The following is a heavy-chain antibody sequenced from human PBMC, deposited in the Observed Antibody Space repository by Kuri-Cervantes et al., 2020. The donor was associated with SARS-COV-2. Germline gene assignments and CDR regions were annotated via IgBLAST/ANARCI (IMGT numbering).Heavy chain of an antibody. CDR3: XNLPAXINNXXYYYMDV. Sequence: GESLKXXCAASGXTXSSXGMPXVRQAPGKGXEWVSXIRYXGSXXYYVDSVXXXFTIXRDNSKXXLYLQMNSLRAEDTAVYYCXNLPAXINNXXYYYMDVWGKGTTVTVSS. V-gene: IGHV3-30*02. CDR2: IRYXGSXX. D-gene: IGHD2-2*02. CDR1: GXTXSSXG. J-gene: IGHJ6*03.